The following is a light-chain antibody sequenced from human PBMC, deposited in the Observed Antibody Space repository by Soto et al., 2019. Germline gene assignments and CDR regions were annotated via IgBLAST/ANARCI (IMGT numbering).Light chain of an antibody. Sequence: SALTQPRSVSGSAGQSVTISCTGTSSDVGGYNYVSWYQQHPGKAPKLMIYDVTKRPSGVPDRFSGSKSGNTASLTISGLQAEDEADYYCSSHAGSSVVFGTGTKVTVL. CDR3: SSHAGSSVV. J-gene: IGLJ1*01. CDR2: DVT. CDR1: SSDVGGYNY. V-gene: IGLV2-11*01.